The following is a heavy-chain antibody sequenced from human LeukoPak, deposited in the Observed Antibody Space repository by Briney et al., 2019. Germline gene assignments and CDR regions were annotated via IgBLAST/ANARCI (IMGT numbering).Heavy chain of an antibody. V-gene: IGHV1-69*01. CDR1: GGTFISHA. D-gene: IGHD6-13*01. CDR2: IIPIFGTA. Sequence: GASVKVSCKASGGTFISHAISWVRQAPGQGLEWMGGIIPIFGTANYAQKFQGRVTITADESTSTAYMELSSLRSEDTAVYYCARDSYSSSWPRYYYYGMDVWGQGTTVTVSS. J-gene: IGHJ6*02. CDR3: ARDSYSSSWPRYYYYGMDV.